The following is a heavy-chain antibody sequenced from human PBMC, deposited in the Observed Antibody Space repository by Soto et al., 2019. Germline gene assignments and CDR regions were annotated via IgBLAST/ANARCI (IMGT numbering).Heavy chain of an antibody. CDR3: ARDLGLHGTMVRGGHPPDDY. V-gene: IGHV3-11*01. J-gene: IGHJ4*02. D-gene: IGHD3-10*01. Sequence: QVQLVESGGGLVKPGGSLRLSCAASGFTFSDYYMSWIRQAPGKGLEWVSYISSSGSTIYYADSVKGRFTISRDNAKNSLYLQMNSLRAEDTAVYYCARDLGLHGTMVRGGHPPDDYWGQGTLVTVSS. CDR2: ISSSGSTI. CDR1: GFTFSDYY.